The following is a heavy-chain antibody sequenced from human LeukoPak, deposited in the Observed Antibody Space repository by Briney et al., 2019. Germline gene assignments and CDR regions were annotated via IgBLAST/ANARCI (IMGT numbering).Heavy chain of an antibody. CDR1: GYTFTGYC. V-gene: IGHV1-2*02. Sequence: GASVKVSCKASGYTFTGYCMHWVRQAPGQGLEWMGWINPNSGGTNYAQKFQGRVTMTRDTSISTAYMELSRLRSDDTAVYYCAREYSSSSPFDYWGQGTLVTVSS. CDR2: INPNSGGT. J-gene: IGHJ4*02. CDR3: AREYSSSSPFDY. D-gene: IGHD6-6*01.